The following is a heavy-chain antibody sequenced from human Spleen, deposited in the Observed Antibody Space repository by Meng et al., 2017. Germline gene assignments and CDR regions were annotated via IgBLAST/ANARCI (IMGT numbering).Heavy chain of an antibody. V-gene: IGHV1-46*01. CDR1: GYTFTTYF. CDR3: AREKSPGHFDY. J-gene: IGHJ4*02. CDR2: INCYTSGT. Sequence: QVQLVQSGADVKKPGASVKVSCKASGYTFTTYFLHWVRQAPGQGLEWVGTINCYTSGTAYARKFQGRLTLTRDTSTTTVYMDLGSLGSDDTAFYYCAREKSPGHFDYFGQGILVTVSS.